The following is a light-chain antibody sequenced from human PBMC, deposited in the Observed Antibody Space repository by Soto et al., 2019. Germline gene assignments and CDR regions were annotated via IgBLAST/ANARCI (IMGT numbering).Light chain of an antibody. V-gene: IGLV1-40*01. CDR2: ANI. CDR1: SSNIGAGYD. Sequence: QSVLTQPPSVSGAPGQRVTISCTGSSSNIGAGYDVHWYQQLPGTAPKLLIYANINRPSGVPDRFSGSKSGTSASLAITGLQAEDEADYYCQSYDSSLSASVFGGGTKVTVL. CDR3: QSYDSSLSASV. J-gene: IGLJ2*01.